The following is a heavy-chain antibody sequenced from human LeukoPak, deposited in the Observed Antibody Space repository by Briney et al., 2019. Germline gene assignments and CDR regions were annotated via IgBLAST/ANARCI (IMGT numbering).Heavy chain of an antibody. V-gene: IGHV1-18*01. CDR2: INPYNVNT. J-gene: IGHJ4*02. D-gene: IGHD1-26*01. Sequence: ASVKVSCKASGYTFTSYGSSWVRLAPGQGLEWMGWINPYNVNTNYAQKLQGRVTMTTDTSTSTAYMELRSLRSDDTAVYYCARWDGLSLGETGEFDYWGQGTLVTVSS. CDR3: ARWDGLSLGETGEFDY. CDR1: GYTFTSYG.